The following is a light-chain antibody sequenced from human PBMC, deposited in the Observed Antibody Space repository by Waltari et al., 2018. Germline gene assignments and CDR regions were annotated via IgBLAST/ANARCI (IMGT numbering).Light chain of an antibody. CDR2: AAS. CDR3: QQSYSTPLMYT. CDR1: QSISSY. J-gene: IGKJ2*01. V-gene: IGKV1-39*01. Sequence: DIQMTQSPSSLSPSVGDRVTIPCRASQSISSYLNWYQQKPGKAPKLLIYAASSLQSGVPSRFSGSGSGTDFTLTISSLQPEDFATYYCQQSYSTPLMYTFGQGTKLEIK.